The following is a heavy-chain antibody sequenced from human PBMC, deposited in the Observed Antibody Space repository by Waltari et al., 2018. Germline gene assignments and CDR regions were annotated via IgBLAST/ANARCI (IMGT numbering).Heavy chain of an antibody. Sequence: QVQLQESGPGLVKPSETLSLTCAVSGYSISSGYYWGWIRQPPGKGLEWIGSIYHSGSTYYNPSLKSRVTISVDTSKNQFSLKLSSVTAADTAVYYCARRRELGYCSSTSCSDWYFDLWGRGTLVTVSS. J-gene: IGHJ2*01. CDR3: ARRRELGYCSSTSCSDWYFDL. D-gene: IGHD2-2*01. CDR1: GYSISSGYY. V-gene: IGHV4-38-2*01. CDR2: IYHSGST.